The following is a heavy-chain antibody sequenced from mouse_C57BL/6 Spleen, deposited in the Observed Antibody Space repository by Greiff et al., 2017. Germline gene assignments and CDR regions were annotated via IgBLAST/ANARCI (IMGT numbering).Heavy chain of an antibody. CDR3: AKSPHFYDGYYTWFAD. Sequence: EVQLQQSGAELVKPGASVKLSCTASGFNFKGYYMHWVKQRPEQGLEWIGRIDPGDGDTKYNQKFQGKATLTADTSSSTAYLQLSSLTSEDTAVYYCAKSPHFYDGYYTWFADWGQGTLVTVSA. D-gene: IGHD2-3*01. CDR1: GFNFKGYY. CDR2: IDPGDGDT. J-gene: IGHJ3*01. V-gene: IGHV14-1*01.